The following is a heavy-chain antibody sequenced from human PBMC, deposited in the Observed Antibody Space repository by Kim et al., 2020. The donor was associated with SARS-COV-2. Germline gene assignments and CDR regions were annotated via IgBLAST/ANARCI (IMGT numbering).Heavy chain of an antibody. J-gene: IGHJ6*03. D-gene: IGHD2-2*01. V-gene: IGHV3-9*01. CDR3: AKGPRPVYYYYYMDV. Sequence: DSWNGRFSISRANAKNSLYLQMISLRAEDTALYYCAKGPRPVYYYYYMDVWGKGTTVTVSS.